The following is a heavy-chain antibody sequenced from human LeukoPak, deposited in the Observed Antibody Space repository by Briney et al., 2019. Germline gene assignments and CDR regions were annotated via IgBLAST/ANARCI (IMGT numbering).Heavy chain of an antibody. V-gene: IGHV3-15*01. J-gene: IGHJ4*02. D-gene: IGHD1-26*01. CDR3: TTVAGGLLGENFDY. Sequence: GGSLRLSCAASGFTFSTDSMSWGRQAPGKGLEWVGRIKSKTDGGTTDYAAPVKGRFTISRDDSKNTLYLQMNSLKTEDTAVYYCTTVAGGLLGENFDYWGQGTLVTVPS. CDR2: IKSKTDGGTT. CDR1: GFTFSTDS.